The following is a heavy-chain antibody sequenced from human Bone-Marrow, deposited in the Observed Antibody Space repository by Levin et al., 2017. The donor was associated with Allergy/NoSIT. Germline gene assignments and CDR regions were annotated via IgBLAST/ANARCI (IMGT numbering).Heavy chain of an antibody. V-gene: IGHV3-53*01. CDR3: AGDRYGSAPV. CDR1: GFSVSFNY. Sequence: GESLKISCTMSGFSVSFNYMSWVRQAPGKGLEWVSVIYSGGGNSYYTDSVKGRFTISRDTSTKTLYLQMNSLRPGDTAMCVCAGDRYGSAPVWGRGTLVTVSS. J-gene: IGHJ4*02. CDR2: IYSGGGNS. D-gene: IGHD4-17*01.